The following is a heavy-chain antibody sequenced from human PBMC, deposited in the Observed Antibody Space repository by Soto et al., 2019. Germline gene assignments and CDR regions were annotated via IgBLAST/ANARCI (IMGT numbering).Heavy chain of an antibody. Sequence: ALVKVSCKASGYTFTSYYMHWVRQATGQGLEWMGRINPSGGNTGYAQKFQGRVTMTSNTSISTAYMELSSLRSEDTAVYYCARGYSGHVYLGYCGQGTLVTLSS. CDR2: INPSGGNT. CDR3: ARGYSGHVYLGY. CDR1: GYTFTSYY. D-gene: IGHD5-12*01. J-gene: IGHJ4*02. V-gene: IGHV1-8*02.